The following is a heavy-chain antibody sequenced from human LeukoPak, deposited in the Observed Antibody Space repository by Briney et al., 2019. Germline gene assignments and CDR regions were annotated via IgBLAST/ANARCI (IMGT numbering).Heavy chain of an antibody. J-gene: IGHJ4*02. CDR1: GFTFDDYG. D-gene: IGHD3-3*01. Sequence: GGSLRLSCAASGFTFDDYGMSWVRQAPGKGLEWVAVIWYDGSNKYYADSVKGRFTISRDNSKNTLYLQMNSLRAEDTAVYYLSKDQGIFAVGWSGFGYLGQGTL. CDR3: SKDQGIFAVGWSGFGY. V-gene: IGHV3-33*06. CDR2: IWYDGSNK.